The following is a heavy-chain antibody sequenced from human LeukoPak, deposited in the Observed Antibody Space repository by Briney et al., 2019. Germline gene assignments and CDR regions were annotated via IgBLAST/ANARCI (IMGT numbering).Heavy chain of an antibody. CDR2: ISSSGSTI. Sequence: PGGSLRLSCAASGFTFSSYEMNWVRQAPGKGLEWVSYISSSGSTIYYADSVKGRFTISRDNAKNSLYLQMNSLRAEDTAVYYCARVDVGATSDYWGQGTLVTASS. J-gene: IGHJ4*02. D-gene: IGHD1-26*01. V-gene: IGHV3-48*03. CDR1: GFTFSSYE. CDR3: ARVDVGATSDY.